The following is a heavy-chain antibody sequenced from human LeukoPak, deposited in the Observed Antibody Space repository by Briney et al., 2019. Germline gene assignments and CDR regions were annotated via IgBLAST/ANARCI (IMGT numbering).Heavy chain of an antibody. CDR2: IYYSGST. CDR1: GGSISSSSYY. D-gene: IGHD1-26*01. V-gene: IGHV4-39*01. J-gene: IGHJ4*02. Sequence: ASETLSLTCTVSGGSISSSSYYWGWIRQPPGKGLEWIGSIYYSGSTYYNPSLKSRVTISVDTSKNQFSLKLSSVTAADTAVYYCARLGGGRELLHLPTKWVGIYYFDYWGQGTLVTVSS. CDR3: ARLGGGRELLHLPTKWVGIYYFDY.